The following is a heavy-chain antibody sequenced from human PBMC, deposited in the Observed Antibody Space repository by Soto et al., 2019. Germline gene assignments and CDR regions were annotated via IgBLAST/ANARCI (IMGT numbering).Heavy chain of an antibody. CDR1: GGSFSGYY. D-gene: IGHD2-15*01. Sequence: SETLSLTCAVYGGSFSGYYWSWIRQPPGKGLEWIGEINHSGSTNYNPSLKSRVTISVDTSKNQFSLKLSSVTAADTAVYYCARVVVVAAFMDVWGKGTTVTVSS. J-gene: IGHJ6*03. CDR3: ARVVVVAAFMDV. CDR2: INHSGST. V-gene: IGHV4-34*01.